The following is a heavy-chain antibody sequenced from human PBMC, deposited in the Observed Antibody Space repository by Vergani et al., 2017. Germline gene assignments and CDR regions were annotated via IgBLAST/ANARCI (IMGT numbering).Heavy chain of an antibody. CDR2: ISSSSSYI. Sequence: EVQLVESGGGLVKPGGSLRLSCAASGFTFSSYSMNWVRQAPGKGLECVSSISSSSSYIYYADSVKVRFTISRDNAKNSLYLQMNSLRAEDTAVYYCAREEDGYSYGLLNYYYGMDVWGQGTTVTVSS. CDR3: AREEDGYSYGLLNYYYGMDV. J-gene: IGHJ6*02. D-gene: IGHD5-18*01. CDR1: GFTFSSYS. V-gene: IGHV3-21*01.